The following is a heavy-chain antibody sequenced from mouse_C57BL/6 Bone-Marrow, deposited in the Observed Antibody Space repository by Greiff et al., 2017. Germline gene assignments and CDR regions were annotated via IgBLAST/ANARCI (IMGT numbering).Heavy chain of an antibody. CDR1: GFTFSDAW. J-gene: IGHJ2*01. D-gene: IGHD1-1*01. Sequence: DVMLVESGGGLVQPGGSLKLSCAASGFTFSDAWMDWVRQSPETGLEWVAEIRNKANNHATYYAESVKGRVTISRDDSKSSVYLQMNSLRAEDTGIYYCTRIYDGNYLDFWGQGTTLTVSS. V-gene: IGHV6-6*01. CDR2: IRNKANNHAT. CDR3: TRIYDGNYLDF.